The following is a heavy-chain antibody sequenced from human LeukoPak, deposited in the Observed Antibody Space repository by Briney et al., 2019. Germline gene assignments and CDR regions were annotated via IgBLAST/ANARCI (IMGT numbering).Heavy chain of an antibody. CDR1: GFTFSSYA. D-gene: IGHD6-13*01. V-gene: IGHV3-23*01. J-gene: IGHJ4*02. Sequence: GGSLRLSCAASGFTFSSYAMGWVRQAPGKGLEWVSAISGSGGSTYYADSVKGRFTISRDNSKDTLYLQMNSLRAEDTAVYYCAKALTSYSSDYWGQGTLVTVSS. CDR3: AKALTSYSSDY. CDR2: ISGSGGST.